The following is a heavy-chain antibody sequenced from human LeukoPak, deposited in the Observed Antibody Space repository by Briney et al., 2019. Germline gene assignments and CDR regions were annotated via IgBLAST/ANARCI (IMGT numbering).Heavy chain of an antibody. J-gene: IGHJ4*02. D-gene: IGHD1-26*01. CDR3: ARAMPTKELRGGNY. Sequence: GASVKVSCKASGYTFTGYYMHWVRQAPGQGLEWMGWINPNSGGTNYAQKFQGGVTMTRDTSISTAYMELSRLRSDDTAVYYCARAMPTKELRGGNYWGQGTLVTVSS. CDR2: INPNSGGT. V-gene: IGHV1-2*02. CDR1: GYTFTGYY.